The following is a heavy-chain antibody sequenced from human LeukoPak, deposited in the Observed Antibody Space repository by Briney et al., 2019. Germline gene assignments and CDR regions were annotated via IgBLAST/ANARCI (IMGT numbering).Heavy chain of an antibody. Sequence: GGSLRLSCAASGFTFSSYGMHWVRQAPGKGLEWVAVISYDGSNKYYADSVKGRFTISRDNSKNTLYLQMNSLRAEDTAVYYCAKDSGFLEWLLKDGMDVWGQGTTVTVSS. CDR3: AKDSGFLEWLLKDGMDV. V-gene: IGHV3-30*18. D-gene: IGHD3-3*01. J-gene: IGHJ6*02. CDR2: ISYDGSNK. CDR1: GFTFSSYG.